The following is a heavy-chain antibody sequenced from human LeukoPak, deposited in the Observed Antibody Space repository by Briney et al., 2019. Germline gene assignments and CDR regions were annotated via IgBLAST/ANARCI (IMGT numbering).Heavy chain of an antibody. D-gene: IGHD2-2*01. J-gene: IGHJ4*02. Sequence: SETLSLTCTVSGGSVSSGSCYWSWIRQPPGKGLEWIGYIYYSGSTNYNPSLKSRVTISVDTSKNQFSLKLSSVTAADTAVYYCARDGVYCSSTSCSKYYFDYWGQGTLVTVSS. CDR3: ARDGVYCSSTSCSKYYFDY. CDR2: IYYSGST. V-gene: IGHV4-61*01. CDR1: GGSVSSGSCY.